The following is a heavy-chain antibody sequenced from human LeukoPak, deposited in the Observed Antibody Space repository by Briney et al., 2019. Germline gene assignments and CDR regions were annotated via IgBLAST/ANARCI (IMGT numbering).Heavy chain of an antibody. Sequence: SSETLSLTCTVSGGSISSYYWSWIWQPAGKGLEWIGRIYTSGSTNYNPSLKSRVTMSVDTSKNQFSLKLSSVTAADTAVYYCARVKSIAATLTEYYFDYWGQGTLVTVSS. D-gene: IGHD6-6*01. CDR3: ARVKSIAATLTEYYFDY. CDR1: GGSISSYY. CDR2: IYTSGST. J-gene: IGHJ4*02. V-gene: IGHV4-4*07.